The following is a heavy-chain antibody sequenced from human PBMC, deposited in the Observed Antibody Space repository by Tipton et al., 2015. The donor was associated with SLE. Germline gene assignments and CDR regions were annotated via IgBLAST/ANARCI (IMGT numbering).Heavy chain of an antibody. CDR1: GGSISSGGYS. CDR3: ARDSPFAYYFGY. V-gene: IGHV4-30-2*01. J-gene: IGHJ4*02. Sequence: TLSLTCAVSGGSISSGGYSWSWIRQPPGKGLEWIGYIYHSGSTNYNPSLKSRVTISVDTSKNQFSLKLSSVTAADTAVYYCARDSPFAYYFGYWGQGTLVPVSS. CDR2: IYHSGST. D-gene: IGHD3-3*02.